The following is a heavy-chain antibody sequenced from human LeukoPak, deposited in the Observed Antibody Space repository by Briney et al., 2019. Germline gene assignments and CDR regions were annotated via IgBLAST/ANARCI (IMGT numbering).Heavy chain of an antibody. Sequence: GGSLRLSCAASGFTLSSYAMSWVRQVPGKGLEWVSAISGSGDTTYYADSVKGRFSISRDNSKNTLSLHMHTLRAEDTAVYFCAKDFGSAWSRLFYWGQGTLVTVSS. J-gene: IGHJ4*02. CDR3: AKDFGSAWSRLFY. CDR1: GFTLSSYA. D-gene: IGHD6-19*01. V-gene: IGHV3-23*01. CDR2: ISGSGDTT.